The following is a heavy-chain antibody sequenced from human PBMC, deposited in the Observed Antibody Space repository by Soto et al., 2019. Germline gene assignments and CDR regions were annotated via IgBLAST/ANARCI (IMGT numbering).Heavy chain of an antibody. CDR3: ARALYYDFWSGYYPFDY. Sequence: QVQLVQSGAEVKKPGSSVKVSCKASGGTFSSYAISWVRQAPGQGLEWMGGIIPIFGTANYAQKFQGRVTITADESTSTAYMELSSLRSEDTAVYYRARALYYDFWSGYYPFDYWGQGTLVTVSS. V-gene: IGHV1-69*01. CDR2: IIPIFGTA. CDR1: GGTFSSYA. D-gene: IGHD3-3*01. J-gene: IGHJ4*02.